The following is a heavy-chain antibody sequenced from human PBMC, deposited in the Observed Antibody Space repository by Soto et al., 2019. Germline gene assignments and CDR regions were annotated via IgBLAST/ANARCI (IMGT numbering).Heavy chain of an antibody. CDR3: ARRDGYNFDY. Sequence: EVQLVESGGGLVQPGGSLRLSCAASGFTFSSYAMHWVRQAPGTGLEYVSAINSNGGSTYYANSVKGRFTISRDNSKNTLYLQMGSLRAEDMAVYYCARRDGYNFDYWGQGTLVTVSS. CDR1: GFTFSSYA. V-gene: IGHV3-64*01. CDR2: INSNGGST. D-gene: IGHD5-12*01. J-gene: IGHJ4*02.